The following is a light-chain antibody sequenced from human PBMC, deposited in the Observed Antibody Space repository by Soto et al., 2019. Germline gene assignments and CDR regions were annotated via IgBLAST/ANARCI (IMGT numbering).Light chain of an antibody. CDR1: QSSSW. V-gene: IGKV1-5*03. Sequence: DIQMTQSPSTLSASVGDRVTITCRASQSSSWLAWYQQKPGKAPNLLIYKASFLRSGVPSRFSGSGSGTEFTLTISSLQPDDFATYYCQQYSIYSRTFGQGTEVELK. CDR3: QQYSIYSRT. CDR2: KAS. J-gene: IGKJ1*01.